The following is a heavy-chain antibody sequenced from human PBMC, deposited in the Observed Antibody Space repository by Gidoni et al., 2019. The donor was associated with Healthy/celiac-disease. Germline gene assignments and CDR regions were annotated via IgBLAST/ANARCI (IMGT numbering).Heavy chain of an antibody. V-gene: IGHV3-66*02. CDR1: GFTVSSNY. Sequence: EVQLVESGGGLVQPGGSLRLSCAASGFTVSSNYMSWVRQAPGKGLEWVSVIYSGGSTYYADSVKGRFTISRDNSKNTLYLQMNSLRAEDTAVYYCASGTGTTRYYYGMDVWGQGTTVTVSS. J-gene: IGHJ6*02. CDR2: IYSGGST. D-gene: IGHD1-1*01. CDR3: ASGTGTTRYYYGMDV.